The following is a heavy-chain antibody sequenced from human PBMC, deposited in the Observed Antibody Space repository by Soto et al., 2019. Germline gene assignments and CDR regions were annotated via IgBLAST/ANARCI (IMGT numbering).Heavy chain of an antibody. CDR3: AKCFSPSGIWRAYRHKTHLDY. Sequence: GGSLRLSCAASGFTFSNYGMDWVRQAPGKGLEWVSFISGSAETTDYADSGQGRFTIFRDNSKNTRFLQMDGLGSEDTAIYYGAKCFSPSGIWRAYRHKTHLDYWGQGALVTVSS. J-gene: IGHJ4*02. CDR2: ISGSAETT. CDR1: GFTFSNYG. V-gene: IGHV3-23*01. D-gene: IGHD3-16*02.